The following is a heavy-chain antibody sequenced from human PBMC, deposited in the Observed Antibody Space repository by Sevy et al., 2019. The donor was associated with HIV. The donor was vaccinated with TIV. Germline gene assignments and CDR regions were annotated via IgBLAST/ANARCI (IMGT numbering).Heavy chain of an antibody. J-gene: IGHJ5*02. D-gene: IGHD3-3*01. CDR3: AVITIFGVVTDNWFDP. CDR1: GGSISSSSYY. V-gene: IGHV4-39*01. Sequence: SETLSLTCTVSGGSISSSSYYWGWIRQPPGKGLEWIGSIYYSGSTYYNPSIKSRVTISVDTSKNQVSLKLSSVTAADTAVYYCAVITIFGVVTDNWFDPWGQGTRVTVSS. CDR2: IYYSGST.